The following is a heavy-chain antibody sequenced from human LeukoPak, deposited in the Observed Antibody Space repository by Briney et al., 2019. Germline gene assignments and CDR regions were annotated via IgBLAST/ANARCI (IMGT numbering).Heavy chain of an antibody. Sequence: ASVKVSCKTSGYTFTNYAMNWVRQAPGQGLEWMGWINTKTGNQTYAQDFTGRFVFSLDTSVSTAYLQISSLKAEDTAVYYCARLYWYYYDNGPGGSDASDFWGQGTMVTVSS. CDR2: INTKTGNQ. CDR1: GYTFTNYA. CDR3: ARLYWYYYDNGPGGSDASDF. V-gene: IGHV7-4-1*02. D-gene: IGHD3-22*01. J-gene: IGHJ3*01.